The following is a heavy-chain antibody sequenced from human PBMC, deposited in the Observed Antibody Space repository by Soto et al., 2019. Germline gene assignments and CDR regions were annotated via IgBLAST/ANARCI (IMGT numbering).Heavy chain of an antibody. V-gene: IGHV3-21*01. CDR2: ISGSNSYI. J-gene: IGHJ5*02. CDR3: ARDLVQSWEQNNWFDP. D-gene: IGHD1-26*01. Sequence: EVELVESGGGLVKPGGSLRLSCAASGFTFSSYSMNWVRQAPGKGLEWVSSISGSNSYIYYADSVKGRFTISRDNAKNSLYLQMNSVRAEDTAVYYCARDLVQSWEQNNWFDPWGQGTLVTVSS. CDR1: GFTFSSYS.